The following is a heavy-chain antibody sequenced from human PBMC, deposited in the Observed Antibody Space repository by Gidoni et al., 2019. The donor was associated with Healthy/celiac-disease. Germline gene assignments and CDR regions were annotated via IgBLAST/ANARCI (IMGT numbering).Heavy chain of an antibody. V-gene: IGHV1-18*01. D-gene: IGHD4-4*01. CDR1: GYTFTSYG. CDR2: ISAYNGNT. Sequence: QVQLVQSGAEVKKPGASVKVSCKASGYTFTSYGISWVRQAPGQGLEWMGWISAYNGNTNYAQTLQGRVTMTTDTSTSTVYMELRSLRSDDTAVYYCAREGHYSNYGAFWFDPWGQGTLVTVSS. J-gene: IGHJ5*02. CDR3: AREGHYSNYGAFWFDP.